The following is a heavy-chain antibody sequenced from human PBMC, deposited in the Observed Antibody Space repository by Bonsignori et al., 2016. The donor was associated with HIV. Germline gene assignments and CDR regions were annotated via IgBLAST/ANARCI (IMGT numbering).Heavy chain of an antibody. J-gene: IGHJ4*02. CDR2: INHSGST. CDR3: ARGNRGNGIVVVPAAIGGKYYFDY. D-gene: IGHD2-2*02. CDR1: GGSFSGYY. V-gene: IGHV4-34*01. Sequence: GSLRLSCAVYGGSFSGYYWSWIRQPPGKGLEWIGEINHSGSTNYNPSLKSRVTISVDTSKNQFSLKLSSVTAADTAVYYCARGNRGNGIVVVPAAIGGKYYFDYWGQGTLVTVSS.